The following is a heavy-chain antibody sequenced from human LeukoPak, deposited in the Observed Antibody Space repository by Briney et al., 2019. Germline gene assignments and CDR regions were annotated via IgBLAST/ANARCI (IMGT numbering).Heavy chain of an antibody. CDR2: ISGSGGST. D-gene: IGHD1-26*01. V-gene: IGHV3-23*01. Sequence: GGSLRLSCAASGFTFSSYAMSWVRQAPGKGLEWVSAISGSGGSTYYADSVKGRFTISRDNSKNTLYLQMNSLKPEDTAVYYCARRGGIVGTTNYYYYGMDVWGQGTTVTVSS. CDR1: GFTFSSYA. J-gene: IGHJ6*02. CDR3: ARRGGIVGTTNYYYYGMDV.